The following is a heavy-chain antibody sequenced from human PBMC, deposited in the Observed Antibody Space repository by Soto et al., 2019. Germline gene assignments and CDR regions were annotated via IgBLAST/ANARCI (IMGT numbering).Heavy chain of an antibody. CDR1: SASLSSSTYY. D-gene: IGHD6-6*01. J-gene: IGHJ4*02. V-gene: IGHV4-39*01. CDR3: ASSSPFHY. Sequence: SETLSLTCSVSSASLSSSTYYWSWIRQPPGRGPEWIGSIYYSGNTYYKPSLKSRVSISIDTSRNQFTLKLTSVTAADTGVYYCASSSPFHYWGPGILVTVSS. CDR2: IYYSGNT.